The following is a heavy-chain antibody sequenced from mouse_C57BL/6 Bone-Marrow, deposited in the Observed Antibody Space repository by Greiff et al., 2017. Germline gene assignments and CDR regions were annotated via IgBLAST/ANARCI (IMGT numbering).Heavy chain of an antibody. CDR2: INPSSGYT. CDR1: GYTFTSYW. J-gene: IGHJ3*01. CDR3: ARGIYDGNYFFAD. D-gene: IGHD2-1*01. Sequence: QVQLQQSGAELAKPGASVKLSCKASGYTFTSYWLHWVKQRPGQGLEWIGYINPSSGYTKYNQKFKDKATLTADKSSSTAYMQLSSLTYEDSAVYYCARGIYDGNYFFADGGQGTLVTVAA. V-gene: IGHV1-7*01.